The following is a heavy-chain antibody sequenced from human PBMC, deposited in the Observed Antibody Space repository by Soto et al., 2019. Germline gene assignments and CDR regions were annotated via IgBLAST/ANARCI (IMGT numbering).Heavy chain of an antibody. CDR2: VSYDGSNK. CDR3: AREQDMNQDGMDV. V-gene: IGHV3-30-3*01. J-gene: IGHJ6*02. CDR1: GFTFSSYA. D-gene: IGHD2-15*01. Sequence: GGSLRLSCAASGFTFSSYAMHWVRQAPGKGLEWVAVVSYDGSNKYYADSVKGRFTISRDNSKNTLYLQMNSLRAEDTAVYYCAREQDMNQDGMDVWGQGTTVTVSS.